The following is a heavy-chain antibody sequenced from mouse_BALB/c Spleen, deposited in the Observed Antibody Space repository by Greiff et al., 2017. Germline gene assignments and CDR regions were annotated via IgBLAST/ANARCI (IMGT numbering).Heavy chain of an antibody. J-gene: IGHJ1*01. CDR3: ARENGYFDV. CDR1: GYSITSDYA. V-gene: IGHV3-2*02. CDR2: ISYSGST. Sequence: EVQLQESGPGLVKPSQSLSLTCTVTGYSITSDYAWNWIRQFPGNKLEWMGYISYSGSTSYNPSLKSRISITRDTSKNQFFLQLNSVTTEDTATYYCARENGYFDVWGAGTTVTVSS.